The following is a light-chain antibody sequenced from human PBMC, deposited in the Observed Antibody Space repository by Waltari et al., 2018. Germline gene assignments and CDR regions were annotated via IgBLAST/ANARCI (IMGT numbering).Light chain of an antibody. CDR2: GNT. Sequence: QSVLTQPPSVSGAPGQRVTISCTGSDSNIGAGYDVPVYQQLPGTAPKLLIYGNTNRPSGVPDRFSGSKSGTSGSLAITGLQAEDEAYYYCQSYDRSLTGSWVFGGGTKLTVL. V-gene: IGLV1-40*01. CDR3: QSYDRSLTGSWV. J-gene: IGLJ3*02. CDR1: DSNIGAGYD.